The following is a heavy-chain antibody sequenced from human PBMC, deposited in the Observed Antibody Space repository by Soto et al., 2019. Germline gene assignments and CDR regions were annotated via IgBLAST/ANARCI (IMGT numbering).Heavy chain of an antibody. CDR2: IKQDGSKK. Sequence: PGGSLRLSCVASGFTFSSYWMSWVRQAPGKGLEWVANIKQDGSKKYYVDSVKGRFTISRDNAKNSLYLEMDSLRAEDTAAYYCARARGYDTLTGHPYYFDYWGQSTLVTVSS. D-gene: IGHD3-9*01. CDR1: GFTFSSYW. CDR3: ARARGYDTLTGHPYYFDY. J-gene: IGHJ4*02. V-gene: IGHV3-7*01.